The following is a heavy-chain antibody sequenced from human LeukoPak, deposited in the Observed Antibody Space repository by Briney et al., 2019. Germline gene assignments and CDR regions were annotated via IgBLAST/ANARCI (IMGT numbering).Heavy chain of an antibody. V-gene: IGHV3-20*04. D-gene: IGHD2-21*01. J-gene: IGHJ4*02. Sequence: GGSLRLSCAASGITFDGFGMSWVRQAPGKGLEWVSGINWNGGTTAYADSVKGRFTISRDNAKNSLYLQMNSLRAEDTALYYCARENGCGGDCYYFDYWGQGTLVTVSS. CDR2: INWNGGTT. CDR1: GITFDGFG. CDR3: ARENGCGGDCYYFDY.